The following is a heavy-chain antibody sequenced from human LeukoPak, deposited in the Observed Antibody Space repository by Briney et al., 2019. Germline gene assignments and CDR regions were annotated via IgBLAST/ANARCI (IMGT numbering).Heavy chain of an antibody. J-gene: IGHJ4*02. CDR3: ARDKLLLLDY. CDR1: GSSISSYY. Sequence: SETLSLTCKVSGSSISSYYWSWIRQPPGKGLEWIGYIYYSGSTNYNPSLKSRVTISVDTSKNQFSLKLSSVTAADTAVYYCARDKLLLLDYWGQGTLVTVSS. CDR2: IYYSGST. V-gene: IGHV4-59*01. D-gene: IGHD2-15*01.